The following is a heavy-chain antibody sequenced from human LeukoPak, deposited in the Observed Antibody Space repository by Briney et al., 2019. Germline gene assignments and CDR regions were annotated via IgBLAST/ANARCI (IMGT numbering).Heavy chain of an antibody. D-gene: IGHD6-13*01. CDR2: ISYDGSNK. Sequence: GRSLRLSCAASGFTFRSYAMHWVRQAPGKGLEWVAVISYDGSNKYYADSVKGRFTISRDNSKNTLYLQMNSLRAEDTAVYYCARSRIAAAHPVGWGQGTLVTVSS. CDR3: ARSRIAAAHPVG. J-gene: IGHJ4*02. CDR1: GFTFRSYA. V-gene: IGHV3-30-3*01.